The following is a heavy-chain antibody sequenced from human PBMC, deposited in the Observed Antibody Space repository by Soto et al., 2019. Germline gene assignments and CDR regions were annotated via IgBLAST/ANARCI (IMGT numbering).Heavy chain of an antibody. CDR3: ARERSGGSANAFDI. CDR1: GFTFSSYG. Sequence: LSFAASGFTFSSYGMHWVRQAPGKGLEWVAVIWYDGSNKYYADSVKGRFTISRDNSKNTLYLQMNSLRAEDTAVYYCARERSGGSANAFDIWGQGTMVTVSS. D-gene: IGHD2-15*01. CDR2: IWYDGSNK. J-gene: IGHJ3*02. V-gene: IGHV3-33*01.